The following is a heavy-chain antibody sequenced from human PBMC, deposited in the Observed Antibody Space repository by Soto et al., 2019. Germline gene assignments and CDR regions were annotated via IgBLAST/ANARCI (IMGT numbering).Heavy chain of an antibody. J-gene: IGHJ4*02. Sequence: SETLSLTCTVSGGSISSGGYYWSWIRQHPGKGLEWIGYIYYSGSTYYNPSLKSRVTISVDTSKNQFSLKLSSVTAADTAVYYCARTSPHYYDSSGPIDYWGQGTLVTVSS. V-gene: IGHV4-31*03. D-gene: IGHD3-22*01. CDR3: ARTSPHYYDSSGPIDY. CDR2: IYYSGST. CDR1: GGSISSGGYY.